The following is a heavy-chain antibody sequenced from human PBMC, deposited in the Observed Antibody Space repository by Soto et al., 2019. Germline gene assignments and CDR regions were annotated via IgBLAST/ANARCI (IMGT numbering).Heavy chain of an antibody. CDR1: GGSIISGDHY. V-gene: IGHV4-30-4*01. J-gene: IGHJ4*02. CDR3: AREFRGNNISRDF. Sequence: QVQLPESGPGLVKPSQTLSLTCTVSGGSIISGDHYWSWIRQPPGKGVEWIGSIYYSGNTYSNPSLQNRRNISVDTSNKHLSLNLRSVTAADTAVYYCAREFRGNNISRDFWGQGTLVTVSS. D-gene: IGHD1-1*01. CDR2: IYYSGNT.